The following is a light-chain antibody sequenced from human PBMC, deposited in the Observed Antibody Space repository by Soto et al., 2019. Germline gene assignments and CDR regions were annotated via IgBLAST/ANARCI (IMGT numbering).Light chain of an antibody. J-gene: IGKJ4*01. Sequence: EIVLTQSPGTLSLSPGERATLSCRASQSVSSSYLAWYQQKPGQAPRLLIYGASSRATGIPDRFSGSGSGTDFTLTISRLEPEDFAVYYCQQYDSSPSFGGGTKVDI. CDR2: GAS. CDR3: QQYDSSPS. CDR1: QSVSSSY. V-gene: IGKV3-20*01.